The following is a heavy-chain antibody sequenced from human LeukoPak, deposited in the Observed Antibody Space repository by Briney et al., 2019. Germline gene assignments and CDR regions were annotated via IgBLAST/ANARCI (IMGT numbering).Heavy chain of an antibody. J-gene: IGHJ6*03. D-gene: IGHD6-13*01. CDR2: MNPNSGST. Sequence: ASVKVSCKVSGYTFTSYDINWVRQATGHGLEWMGWMNPNSGSTGYAQKLQGRVTMTRNTSISTAYMELSSLRSEDTAVYYCAREYSSSWGYYYYYYYMDVWGKGTTVTVSS. V-gene: IGHV1-8*01. CDR3: AREYSSSWGYYYYYYYMDV. CDR1: GYTFTSYD.